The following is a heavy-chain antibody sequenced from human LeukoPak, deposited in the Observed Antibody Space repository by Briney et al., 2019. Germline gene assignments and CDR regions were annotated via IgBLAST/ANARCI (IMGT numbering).Heavy chain of an antibody. Sequence: GGSLRLSCAASGFTFSSYAMSWVRQAPGKGLEWVSAIRGSGGSTYYADSVKGRFTISRDNSKNTLYLQMNSLRAEDTAVYYCAKGPTQYASGGYSDYWGQGTLVTVSS. D-gene: IGHD3-10*01. CDR3: AKGPTQYASGGYSDY. CDR2: IRGSGGST. V-gene: IGHV3-23*01. CDR1: GFTFSSYA. J-gene: IGHJ4*02.